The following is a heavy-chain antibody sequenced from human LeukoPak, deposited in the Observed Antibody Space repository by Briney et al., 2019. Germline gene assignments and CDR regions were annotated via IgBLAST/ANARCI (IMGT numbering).Heavy chain of an antibody. V-gene: IGHV4-39*07. CDR2: IYYSGIT. Sequence: PSETLSLTCTLSGGSGTSSSFYWAWIRQPPGKGLECIETIYYSGITYYHSSLKSRVTISVDTSKNQFSLKLNSVTAADTAVYFCAKSGPAAGRPDAFDIWGQGTMVTVSS. CDR3: AKSGPAAGRPDAFDI. J-gene: IGHJ3*02. CDR1: GGSGTSSSFY. D-gene: IGHD2-2*01.